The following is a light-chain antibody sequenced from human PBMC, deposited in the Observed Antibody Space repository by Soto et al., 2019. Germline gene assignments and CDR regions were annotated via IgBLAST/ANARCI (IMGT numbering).Light chain of an antibody. V-gene: IGKV1-39*01. CDR1: QNIRTY. CDR2: SAS. Sequence: DIQMTQSPYSLSASVGDSVTITCRASQNIRTYLNWYQHKPGRAPKLLIHSASALPSGVPSRFSGSGSGTEFTLTMSGLQPEDFATYYCQQGHSTPYTFGQGTKVDIK. J-gene: IGKJ2*01. CDR3: QQGHSTPYT.